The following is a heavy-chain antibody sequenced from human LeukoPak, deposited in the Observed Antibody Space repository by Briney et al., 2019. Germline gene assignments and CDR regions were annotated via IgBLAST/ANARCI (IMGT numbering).Heavy chain of an antibody. D-gene: IGHD5-24*01. CDR1: GYTFTSYD. V-gene: IGHV1-8*01. J-gene: IGHJ6*03. CDR3: ARGRVEMATIQDYYYYMDV. Sequence: GASVKVSCKASGYTFTSYDINWVRQATGQGLEWMGWMNPNSGNTGYAQKFQGRVTMTRNTSISTAYMELSSLRSEDTAVYYCARGRVEMATIQDYYYYMDVWGKGTTVTVYS. CDR2: MNPNSGNT.